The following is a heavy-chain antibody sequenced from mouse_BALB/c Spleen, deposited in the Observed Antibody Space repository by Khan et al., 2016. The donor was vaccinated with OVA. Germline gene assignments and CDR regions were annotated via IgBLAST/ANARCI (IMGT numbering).Heavy chain of an antibody. J-gene: IGHJ2*01. CDR1: GYSFTGYF. V-gene: IGHV1-20*02. CDR2: INPHIGET. CDR3: ARIYRSDFDY. Sequence: VQLKESGPELVKPGASVKISCKASGYSFTGYFMNWVMQSHGKSLEWIGRINPHIGETFYNQKFKGKATLTVDESSSTAHMELRSLASEDSAVLYCARIYRSDFDYWGQGTTLTVSS. D-gene: IGHD1-1*01.